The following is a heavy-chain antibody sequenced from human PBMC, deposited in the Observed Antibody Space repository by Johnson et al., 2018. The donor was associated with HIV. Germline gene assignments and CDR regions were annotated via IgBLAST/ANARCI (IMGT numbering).Heavy chain of an antibody. CDR2: ISYDGSDK. Sequence: QLVASGGGVVQPGGSLRLSCAASGFTFSSYGMHWVRQAPAKGLEWVAVISYDGSDKYYAASVKGRFTISRDNSKNTLYLQMNSLRAEDTAVYYCAKDTVWSSGYYGGAFDIWGQGTMVTVSS. CDR3: AKDTVWSSGYYGGAFDI. V-gene: IGHV3-30*19. CDR1: GFTFSSYG. J-gene: IGHJ3*02. D-gene: IGHD3-22*01.